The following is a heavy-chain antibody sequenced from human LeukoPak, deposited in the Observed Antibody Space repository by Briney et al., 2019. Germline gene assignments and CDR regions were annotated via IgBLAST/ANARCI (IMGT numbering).Heavy chain of an antibody. V-gene: IGHV2-5*02. CDR1: GFSLSTSGEG. D-gene: IGHD6-13*01. J-gene: IGHJ1*01. Sequence: SGPPLVNPIQTLTLTCTFSGFSLSTSGEGVGWVRQPPGKALEWPALIYWDDDRRYSPSLKNRLAITKDTSKNQVVLRMPNMDPVDTATYYCAHLIAAADAEYFQHWGQGTLVTVSS. CDR3: AHLIAAADAEYFQH. CDR2: IYWDDDR.